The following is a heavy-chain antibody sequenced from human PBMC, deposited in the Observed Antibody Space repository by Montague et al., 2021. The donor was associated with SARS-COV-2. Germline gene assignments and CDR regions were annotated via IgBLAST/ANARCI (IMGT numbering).Heavy chain of an antibody. CDR2: SSGSDGGT. J-gene: IGHJ6*02. CDR3: AKDSYYYGLGYGMDV. D-gene: IGHD3-10*01. CDR1: GFTFSNSA. V-gene: IGHV3-23*01. Sequence: SLRLSCPASGFTFSNSAMNWVRQAPGKGLEWVSGSSGSDGGTHYADSVKGRFTISRDNSKNVLYLQMNSLRAEDTALYYCAKDSYYYGLGYGMDVWGQGTTVTGSS.